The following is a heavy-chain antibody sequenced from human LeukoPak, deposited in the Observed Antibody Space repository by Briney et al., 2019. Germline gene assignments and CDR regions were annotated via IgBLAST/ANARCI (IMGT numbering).Heavy chain of an antibody. CDR1: GGSISSGDYY. CDR2: ISYSGST. J-gene: IGHJ4*02. Sequence: PSQTLSLTCTVSGGSISSGDYYWSWIRQHPGKGLEWIGYISYSGSTYYSPSLKSRLTLSVDTSKDQFSLKLSSVSAADTAVYYCARIIVGASFDYWGQGTLVTVSS. D-gene: IGHD1-26*01. V-gene: IGHV4-31*03. CDR3: ARIIVGASFDY.